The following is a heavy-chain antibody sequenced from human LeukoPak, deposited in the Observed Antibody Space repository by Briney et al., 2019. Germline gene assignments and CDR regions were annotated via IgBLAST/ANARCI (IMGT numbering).Heavy chain of an antibody. Sequence: GGPLRLSCAASGFTFSSYAMSWVRQAPGKGLEWVSAISGSGGSTYYADSVKGRFTISRDNAKNTLYLQMNSPRAEDTAIYYCAKEYSSSWYHFDFWGQGTLVTVSS. J-gene: IGHJ4*02. CDR1: GFTFSSYA. D-gene: IGHD6-13*01. V-gene: IGHV3-23*01. CDR2: ISGSGGST. CDR3: AKEYSSSWYHFDF.